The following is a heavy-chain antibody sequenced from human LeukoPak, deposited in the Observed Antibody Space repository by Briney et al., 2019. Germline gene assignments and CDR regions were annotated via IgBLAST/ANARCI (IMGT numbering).Heavy chain of an antibody. CDR1: GYAFSTYY. Sequence: ASVKVSCKASGYAFSTYYIHWVRQAPGQGLEWMEIINPSGGSTTYAQQLQGRVTMTRETSTSTVYMEISILRSEDTAVYYCARGEGAYYDFWSGYPGYWGQGTLVTVSS. V-gene: IGHV1-46*04. J-gene: IGHJ4*02. D-gene: IGHD3-3*01. CDR2: INPSGGST. CDR3: ARGEGAYYDFWSGYPGY.